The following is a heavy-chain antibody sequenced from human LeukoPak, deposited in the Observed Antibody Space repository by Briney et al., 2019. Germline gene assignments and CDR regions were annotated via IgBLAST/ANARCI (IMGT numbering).Heavy chain of an antibody. J-gene: IGHJ5*02. D-gene: IGHD3-22*01. Sequence: SETLSLTCTVSGGSISSYYWSWIRQPPGKGLEWIGYIYYSGSTNYNPSLKSRVTMSVDTSKNQFSLKLSSVTAADTAVYYCARITYYYDSSGYYYYNWFDPWGQGTLVTVSS. CDR2: IYYSGST. CDR3: ARITYYYDSSGYYYYNWFDP. V-gene: IGHV4-59*12. CDR1: GGSISSYY.